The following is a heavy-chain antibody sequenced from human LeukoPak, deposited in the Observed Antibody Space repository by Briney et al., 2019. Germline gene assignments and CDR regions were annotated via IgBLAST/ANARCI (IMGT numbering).Heavy chain of an antibody. CDR1: GGSISSYY. J-gene: IGHJ4*02. V-gene: IGHV4-59*13. CDR3: ARGVYIAAARYGY. Sequence: SETLSLTCTVSGGSISSYYWSWVRQPPGKGLEWIGYIYYSGSTNYNPSLKSRVTISVDTSKNQFSLKLSSVTAADTAVYYCARGVYIAAARYGYWGQGTLVTVSS. CDR2: IYYSGST. D-gene: IGHD6-13*01.